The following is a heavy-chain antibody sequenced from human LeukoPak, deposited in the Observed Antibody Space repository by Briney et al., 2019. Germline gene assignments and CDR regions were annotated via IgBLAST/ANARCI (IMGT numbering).Heavy chain of an antibody. CDR2: INTNSGNP. D-gene: IGHD2-15*01. J-gene: IGHJ4*02. V-gene: IGHV7-4-1*02. CDR1: GYTFTTYA. Sequence: ASVKVSCKASGYTFTTYAVNWIRQAPGQGLEWMGWINTNSGNPTYAQDFTGRFVFSLDTSLSTAYLQISSLKAEDTAVYFCASSYCSGGHCYPQQTVYYFDFWGQGTLVTVSS. CDR3: ASSYCSGGHCYPQQTVYYFDF.